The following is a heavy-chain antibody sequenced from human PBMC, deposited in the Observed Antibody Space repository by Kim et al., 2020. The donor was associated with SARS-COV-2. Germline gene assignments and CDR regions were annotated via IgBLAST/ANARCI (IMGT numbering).Heavy chain of an antibody. CDR3: ARMQPHWHFDY. CDR1: GASISSPSYY. V-gene: IGHV4-39*01. J-gene: IGHJ4*02. Sequence: SETLSLTCTVSGASISSPSYYWVWIRQPPGKGLEWLGSISDTGSTYFNPSLQSLLTISVDTSKNQFSLRLRSVTAADTAVYFCARMQPHWHFDYWGQGTLVTVSS. CDR2: ISDTGST. D-gene: IGHD1-1*01.